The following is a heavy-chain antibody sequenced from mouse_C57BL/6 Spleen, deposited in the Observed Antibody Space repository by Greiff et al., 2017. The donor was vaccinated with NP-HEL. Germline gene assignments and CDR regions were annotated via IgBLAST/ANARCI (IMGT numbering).Heavy chain of an antibody. D-gene: IGHD1-1*01. J-gene: IGHJ4*01. CDR2: IWRGGST. V-gene: IGHV2-5*01. CDR1: GFSLTSYG. CDR3: AKKHGSSYYAMDY. Sequence: VQLQQSGPGLVQPSQSLSITCTVSGFSLTSYGVHWVRQSPGKGLEWLGVIWRGGSTDYNAAFMSRLSITKDNSKSQVFFKMNSLQADDTAIYYCAKKHGSSYYAMDYWGQGTSVTVSS.